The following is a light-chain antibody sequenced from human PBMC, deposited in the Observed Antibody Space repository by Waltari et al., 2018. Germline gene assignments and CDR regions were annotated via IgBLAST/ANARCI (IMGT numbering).Light chain of an antibody. J-gene: IGLJ2*01. CDR3: ATWSGSLRGVV. CDR2: ERN. V-gene: IGLV1-51*01. CDR1: GSNIRNNP. Sequence: QSVLTQPPSVSAAPGQKVTISCSRSGSNIRNNPLSWSQQVPRTAPKLLIYERNPRPSWIPDRFSGSQSGTSATLGITGLQTGDAADYYCATWSGSLRGVVFGGGTKLTVL.